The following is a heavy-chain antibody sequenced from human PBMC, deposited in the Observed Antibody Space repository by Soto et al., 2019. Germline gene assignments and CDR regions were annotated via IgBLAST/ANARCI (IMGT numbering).Heavy chain of an antibody. D-gene: IGHD3-22*01. V-gene: IGHV3-30*18. CDR2: ISYDGSNK. CDR1: GFTFSSYG. Sequence: SGGSLRLSCAASGFTFSSYGMHWVRQAPGKGLEWVAVISYDGSNKYYADSVKGRFTISRDNSKNTLYLQMNSLRAEDTAVYYCAKAYYYDSSGYYYPSWFDPWGQGTLVTVS. J-gene: IGHJ5*02. CDR3: AKAYYYDSSGYYYPSWFDP.